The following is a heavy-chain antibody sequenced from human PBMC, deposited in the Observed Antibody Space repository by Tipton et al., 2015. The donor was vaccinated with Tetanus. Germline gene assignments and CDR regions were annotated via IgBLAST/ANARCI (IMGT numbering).Heavy chain of an antibody. CDR1: GGSIRSSNW. J-gene: IGHJ2*01. D-gene: IGHD3-3*02. V-gene: IGHV4-4*02. CDR2: IYHSGTT. Sequence: TLSLTCAVSGGSIRSSNWWSWVRQTPGKGLEWIGEIYHSGTTNYNPSLKSRVTMSVDNSKNQFSLKLNSVTAADTAVYYCAREHIRLIGEVIFRFFDLWGRGTLVTVSS. CDR3: AREHIRLIGEVIFRFFDL.